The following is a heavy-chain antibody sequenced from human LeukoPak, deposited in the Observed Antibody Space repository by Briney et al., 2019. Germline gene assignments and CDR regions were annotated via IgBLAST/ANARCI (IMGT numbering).Heavy chain of an antibody. CDR1: GFTFDDYA. CDR3: AKDSGGGSSWYAFDP. J-gene: IGHJ5*02. V-gene: IGHV3-43*02. CDR2: ISWDGGST. D-gene: IGHD6-13*01. Sequence: GRSLRLSCAASGFTFDDYAMHWVRQAPGKGLEWVSLISWDGGSTYYADSVKGRFTISRDNSKNSLYLQMNSLRTEDTALYYCAKDSGGGSSWYAFDPWGQGTLVTVSS.